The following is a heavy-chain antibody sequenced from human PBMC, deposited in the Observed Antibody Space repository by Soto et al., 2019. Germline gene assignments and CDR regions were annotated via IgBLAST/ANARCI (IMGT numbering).Heavy chain of an antibody. J-gene: IGHJ4*02. Sequence: SVKVSCKASGGTFSSYTISWVRQAPGQGLEWMGRIIPILGIANYAQKFQGRVTITADKSTSTAYMELSSLRSEDTAVYYCARDFPSILTGYNVYWGQGTLVTVSS. CDR2: IIPILGIA. D-gene: IGHD3-9*01. CDR1: GGTFSSYT. V-gene: IGHV1-69*04. CDR3: ARDFPSILTGYNVY.